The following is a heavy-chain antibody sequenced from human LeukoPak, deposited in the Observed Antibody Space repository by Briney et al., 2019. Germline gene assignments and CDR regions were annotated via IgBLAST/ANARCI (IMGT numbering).Heavy chain of an antibody. CDR3: ARHVWGRPSTDSYYSGMDV. Sequence: TGGSLRLSCKASGYSFSSYWIGWVRQMPGKGLEWMGIIYPDDSDTRYSPSFQGQVTISADKSISTAYLQWSSLKASDTAMYYCARHVWGRPSTDSYYSGMDVWGQGTTVTVSS. D-gene: IGHD3-16*01. CDR1: GYSFSSYW. CDR2: IYPDDSDT. V-gene: IGHV5-51*01. J-gene: IGHJ6*02.